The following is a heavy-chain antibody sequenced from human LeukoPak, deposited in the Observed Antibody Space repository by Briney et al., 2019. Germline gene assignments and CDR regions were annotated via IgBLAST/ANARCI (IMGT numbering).Heavy chain of an antibody. CDR3: VRAGHYYDSSGYYGAFDI. CDR2: IYPGDSNT. D-gene: IGHD3-22*01. J-gene: IGHJ3*02. Sequence: GESLKISCKGSGYSFTSYWIGWVRQMPGKGLEWMGIIYPGDSNTRYSPSFQGQVTISADKSISTAYLQWSSLKASDTAMYYCVRAGHYYDSSGYYGAFDISGQGTMVTVSS. CDR1: GYSFTSYW. V-gene: IGHV5-51*01.